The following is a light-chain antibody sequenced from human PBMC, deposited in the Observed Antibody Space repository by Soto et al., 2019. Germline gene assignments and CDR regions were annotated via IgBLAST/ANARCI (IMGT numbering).Light chain of an antibody. Sequence: EIVLTQSPATLSLSPGETATLSRRASQSVGSYLAWYQQKPGQAPRLLIYDASTRATGIPARFSGSGSGTDFTLTISSLEPEDFAVYYCQQRTNSPPVTFGGGTKVEIK. J-gene: IGKJ4*01. CDR3: QQRTNSPPVT. CDR1: QSVGSY. V-gene: IGKV3-11*01. CDR2: DAS.